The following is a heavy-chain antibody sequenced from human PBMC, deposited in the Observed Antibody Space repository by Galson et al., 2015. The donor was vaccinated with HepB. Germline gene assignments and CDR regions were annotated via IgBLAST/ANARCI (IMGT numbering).Heavy chain of an antibody. D-gene: IGHD2-2*02. CDR3: ARDSRYLSHFDY. CDR1: GLTFGDYW. J-gene: IGHJ4*02. V-gene: IGHV3-7*03. Sequence: SLRLSCAASGLTFGDYWMSWVRQAPGKGLEWVDNIKKDGREKDYVDSVKDRFTISRDNPKNSLYLQMDSLRVEDTAVYYCARDSRYLSHFDYWGQGILVTVSS. CDR2: IKKDGREK.